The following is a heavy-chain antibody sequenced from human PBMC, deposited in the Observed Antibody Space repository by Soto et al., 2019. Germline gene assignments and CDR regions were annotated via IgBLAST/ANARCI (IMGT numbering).Heavy chain of an antibody. CDR2: IVVGSGNT. D-gene: IGHD3-16*02. J-gene: IGHJ5*02. CDR1: GFTFTSSA. V-gene: IGHV1-58*01. CDR3: AADQAITFGGVISPFDP. Sequence: SVKVSCKASGFTFTSSAVQWVRQARGQRLEWIGWIVVGSGNTNYAQKFQERVTITRDMSTSTAYMELSSLRSEDTAVYYCAADQAITFGGVISPFDPWGQGTLVTVSS.